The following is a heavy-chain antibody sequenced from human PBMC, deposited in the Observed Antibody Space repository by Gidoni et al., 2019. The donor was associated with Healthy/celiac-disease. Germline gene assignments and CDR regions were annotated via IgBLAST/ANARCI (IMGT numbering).Heavy chain of an antibody. CDR2: IYWNDDK. D-gene: IGHD6-13*01. Sequence: QITWKESGPTLVKPTQTLTLTCTFSGFSLSTSGVGVGWIRQPPGKALEWLALIYWNDDKRYSPSLKRRLTIPKDTSKNQVVLTMTNMDPVDTATYYCAHRRGPQQLVQSWFDPWGQGTLVTVSS. CDR1: GFSLSTSGVG. V-gene: IGHV2-5*01. J-gene: IGHJ5*02. CDR3: AHRRGPQQLVQSWFDP.